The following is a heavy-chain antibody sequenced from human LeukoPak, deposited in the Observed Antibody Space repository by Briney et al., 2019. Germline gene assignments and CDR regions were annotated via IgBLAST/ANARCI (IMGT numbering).Heavy chain of an antibody. CDR1: GFTFSTSA. CDR3: TKGPRSIDY. CDR2: ISGSGTST. D-gene: IGHD4-17*01. J-gene: IGHJ4*02. Sequence: QTGGSLRLSCAASGFTFSTSAMSWVRQAPGKGLEWVSAISGSGTSTYYSDSVKGRFTISRDNSKHMLYLQMNSLRAEDTAVYYCTKGPRSIDYWGQGTLVTVSP. V-gene: IGHV3-23*01.